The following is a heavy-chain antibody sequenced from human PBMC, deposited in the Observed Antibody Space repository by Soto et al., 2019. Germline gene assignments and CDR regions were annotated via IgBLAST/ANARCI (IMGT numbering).Heavy chain of an antibody. Sequence: QVQLQQSGPGLVKPSQTLSVTCSISGDSVSSHSTAWNWIRQSPWRGLEWLGRTYYRSKWYNDYAVTVKSRMTINADTSENQFSLQLNSVTPEDTAVYYCARSWAFGNSGRDLDYWGQGTLVTVAS. CDR2: TYYRSKWYN. CDR3: ARSWAFGNSGRDLDY. D-gene: IGHD5-12*01. J-gene: IGHJ4*02. V-gene: IGHV6-1*01. CDR1: GDSVSSHSTA.